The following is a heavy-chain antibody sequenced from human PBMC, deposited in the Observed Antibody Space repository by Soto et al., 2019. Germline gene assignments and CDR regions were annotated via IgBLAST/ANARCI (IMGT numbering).Heavy chain of an antibody. J-gene: IGHJ5*02. V-gene: IGHV5-10-1*01. CDR3: ARQGFYWFEP. D-gene: IGHD3-3*01. CDR1: DYSFTAYS. CDR2: IDPSDSSI. Sequence: GEDVTISCKECDYSFTAYSINWMLQMPGKGLAWMGRIDPSDSSINYILSFQGHVTVSLHKSISTSYLQSKSLKAQDTALYSCARQGFYWFEPLGQGTLVTVSS.